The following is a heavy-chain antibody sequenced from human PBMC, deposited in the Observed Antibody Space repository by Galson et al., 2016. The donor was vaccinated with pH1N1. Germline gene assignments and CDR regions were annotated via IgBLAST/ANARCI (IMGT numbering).Heavy chain of an antibody. J-gene: IGHJ6*02. CDR1: GFTFSTYA. Sequence: SLRLSCAASGFTFSTYAMHWVRQAPGKGLEWVALTSYDGSNKYYADSVKGRFTISRDNSKNTLYLEMNSLRAEDTAVYYCARERPYSSGWGYYYGMDAWGQGTTVTVSS. CDR2: TSYDGSNK. D-gene: IGHD6-19*01. CDR3: ARERPYSSGWGYYYGMDA. V-gene: IGHV3-30-3*01.